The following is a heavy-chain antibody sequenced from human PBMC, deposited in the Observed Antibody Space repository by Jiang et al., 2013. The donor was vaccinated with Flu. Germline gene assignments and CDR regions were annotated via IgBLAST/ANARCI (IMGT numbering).Heavy chain of an antibody. Sequence: GLVKPSETLSLTCTVSGGSISSHYWSWIRQPPGKGLEWIGYIYYSGSTNYNPSLKSRVTISVDTSKNQFSLKLSSVTAADTAVYYCARGYSYGYNRYYYYMDVWGKGTTVTVSS. D-gene: IGHD5-18*01. CDR3: ARGYSYGYNRYYYYMDV. CDR2: IYYSGST. CDR1: GGSISSHY. V-gene: IGHV4-59*11. J-gene: IGHJ6*03.